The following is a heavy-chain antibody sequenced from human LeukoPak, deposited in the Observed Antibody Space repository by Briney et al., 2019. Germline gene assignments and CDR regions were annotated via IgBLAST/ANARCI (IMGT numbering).Heavy chain of an antibody. V-gene: IGHV3-23*01. Sequence: GGSXRPSCAASGFTFSSYGMSWVSQAPGKGLEWVSAISGSGGSTYYADSVKGRFTISRDNGKNRLYLQMNRLRAEVTAVYYCAKAHRGGSGTFYYWGQGTLVTVSS. CDR2: ISGSGGST. CDR1: GFTFSSYG. D-gene: IGHD2-15*01. CDR3: AKAHRGGSGTFYY. J-gene: IGHJ4*02.